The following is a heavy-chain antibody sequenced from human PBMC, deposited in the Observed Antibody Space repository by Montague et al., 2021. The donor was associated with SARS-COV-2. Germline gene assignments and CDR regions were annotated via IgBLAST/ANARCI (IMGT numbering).Heavy chain of an antibody. J-gene: IGHJ3*02. CDR2: IYWDDDK. CDR3: AHRRGLLLSDAFDI. V-gene: IGHV2-5*02. CDR1: GFSLSTSGVG. D-gene: IGHD1-26*01. Sequence: PALVKPTQTLTLTCTFSGFSLSTSGVGVGWIRQPPGKALEWLALIYWDDDKRYSPSLKSRLTITMDTSKNQVVLTMTNMDPVDTATYYCAHRRGLLLSDAFDIWGQGTMVTVSS.